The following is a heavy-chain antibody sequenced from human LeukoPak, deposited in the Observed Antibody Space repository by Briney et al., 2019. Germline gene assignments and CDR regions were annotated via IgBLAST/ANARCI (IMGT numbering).Heavy chain of an antibody. D-gene: IGHD3-3*02. CDR1: GFTFSSYG. J-gene: IGHJ4*02. V-gene: IGHV3-23*01. CDR3: AKDHFWSGYSDY. Sequence: PGGSLRLSCAASGFTFSSYGMSWVRQAPGKGLEWVSAISGSGGSTYYADSVKGRFTISRDNSKNTLYLQMNSLRAEDTAVYYCAKDHFWSGYSDYWGQGTLVTVSS. CDR2: ISGSGGST.